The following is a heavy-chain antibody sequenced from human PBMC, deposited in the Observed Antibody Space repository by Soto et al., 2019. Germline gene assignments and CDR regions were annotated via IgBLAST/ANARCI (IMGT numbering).Heavy chain of an antibody. D-gene: IGHD1-1*01. J-gene: IGHJ3*02. CDR3: ARVERGNATTVVGAFDI. CDR1: GGSVRSGSYY. CDR2: MSHSGRT. Sequence: QVQLQQWGAGLLKPSETLSLTCAVYGGSVRSGSYYWSWIRQPPGKGLEWSGEMSHSGRTHFNPSRKSRATIAVDTSKNQSSLKMSTVIAADTALYYCARVERGNATTVVGAFDIWGPGTMVTVSS. V-gene: IGHV4-34*01.